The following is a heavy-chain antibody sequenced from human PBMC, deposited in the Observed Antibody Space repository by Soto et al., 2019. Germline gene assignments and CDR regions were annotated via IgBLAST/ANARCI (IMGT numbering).Heavy chain of an antibody. CDR1: GFTFDDYA. D-gene: IGHD3-9*01. CDR3: AKDSGYDILTGYFPHFDY. J-gene: IGHJ4*02. CDR2: ISWNSGSI. V-gene: IGHV3-9*01. Sequence: GGSLRLSCAASGFTFDDYAMHWVRQAPGKGLEWVSGISWNSGSIGYADSVKGRFTISRDNAKNSLYLQMNSLRAEDTALYYCAKDSGYDILTGYFPHFDYWGQGTLVTVSS.